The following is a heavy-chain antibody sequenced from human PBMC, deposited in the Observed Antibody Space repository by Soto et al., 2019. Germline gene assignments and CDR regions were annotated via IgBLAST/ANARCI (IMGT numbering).Heavy chain of an antibody. V-gene: IGHV1-2*02. CDR3: ARGSGSDDFWSGPTLDY. D-gene: IGHD3-3*01. Sequence: QVQLVQSGAEVKKPGASVKVSCKASGYTFTGYYMHWVRQAPGQGLEWMGWINPNSGGTNYAQKFQGRVTMTRDTSISTAYMELSRLRSDDTAVYYCARGSGSDDFWSGPTLDYWGQGTLVTVSS. J-gene: IGHJ4*02. CDR2: INPNSGGT. CDR1: GYTFTGYY.